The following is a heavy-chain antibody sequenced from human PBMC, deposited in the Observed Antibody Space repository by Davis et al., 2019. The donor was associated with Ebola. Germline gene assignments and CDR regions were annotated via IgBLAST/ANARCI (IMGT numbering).Heavy chain of an antibody. CDR2: IIPIFGTA. V-gene: IGHV1-69*13. J-gene: IGHJ5*02. Sequence: SVRVSCKASGGTFSSYAISWVRQAPGQGLEWMGGIIPIFGTANYAQKFQGRVTITADESTSTAYMELSSLRSEDTAVYYCARDAEQLVLKGWFDPWGQGTLVTVSS. D-gene: IGHD6-6*01. CDR1: GGTFSSYA. CDR3: ARDAEQLVLKGWFDP.